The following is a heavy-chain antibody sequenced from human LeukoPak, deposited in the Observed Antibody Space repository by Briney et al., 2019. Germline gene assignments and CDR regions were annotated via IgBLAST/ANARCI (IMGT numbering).Heavy chain of an antibody. D-gene: IGHD1-1*01. V-gene: IGHV3-21*01. CDR3: ARAKTGTLYYFDY. CDR2: ISSSSSYI. CDR1: GFTFSTYA. J-gene: IGHJ4*02. Sequence: GGSLRLSCAASGFTFSTYAMNWVRQAPGKGLEWVSSISSSSSYIYYADSVKGRFPISRDNAKNSLYLQMNSLRAEDTAVYYCARAKTGTLYYFDYWGQGTLVTVSS.